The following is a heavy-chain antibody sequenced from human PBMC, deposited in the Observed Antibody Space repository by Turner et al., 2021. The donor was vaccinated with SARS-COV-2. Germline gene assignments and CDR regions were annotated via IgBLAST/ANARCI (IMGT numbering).Heavy chain of an antibody. CDR3: AKADRVMIVVVITLFDY. CDR1: GITSSSYA. Sequence: EVQLLASGGGLVQPGGSLRISCASSGITSSSYAMSWVRQAPGKGLEWVSVISGSGGTTYYADSVKGRFTISRDNSKNTLFLQMNSLRDEDTAVYYCAKADRVMIVVVITLFDYWGQGTLVTVSS. D-gene: IGHD3-22*01. V-gene: IGHV3-23*01. CDR2: ISGSGGTT. J-gene: IGHJ4*02.